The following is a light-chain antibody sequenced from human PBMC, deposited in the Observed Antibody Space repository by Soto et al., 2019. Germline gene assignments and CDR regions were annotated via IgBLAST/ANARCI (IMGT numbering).Light chain of an antibody. CDR2: KAS. J-gene: IGKJ4*01. CDR1: QSISNW. CDR3: QQYNGYRLA. Sequence: DIQMTQSPSTLSGSVGDRVTFTCRASQSISNWLAWYQQKPGKAPKLLIYKASTLESGVPSRFSGSGSGTEFTLTISSLQADDFAIYYCQQYNGYRLAFGGGTKVDIK. V-gene: IGKV1-5*03.